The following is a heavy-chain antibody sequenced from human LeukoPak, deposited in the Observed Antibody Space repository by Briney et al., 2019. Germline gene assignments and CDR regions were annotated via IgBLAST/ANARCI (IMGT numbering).Heavy chain of an antibody. CDR3: AGRGHRYSRD. Sequence: SETLSLTCTVSGEFVSSGYWTWIRQSPRKGLEWIGYISDSGITDYNPSLKSRLTISVDTSNNQFSLNLNSVTAADTAVYYSAGRGHRYSRDWGQGILVTVSS. CDR2: ISDSGIT. D-gene: IGHD2-15*01. J-gene: IGHJ1*01. V-gene: IGHV4-4*09. CDR1: GEFVSSGY.